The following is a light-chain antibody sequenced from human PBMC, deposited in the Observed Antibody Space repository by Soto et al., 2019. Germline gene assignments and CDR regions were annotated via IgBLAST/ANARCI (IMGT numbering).Light chain of an antibody. CDR3: VLFMGSGIGL. CDR2: NTN. Sequence: QTVVTQEPSFSVSPGGTVTLTCGLSSGSVSTNYYPSWYQQTPGQAPRTLIYNTNIRSSGVPDRFSGSILGNKAALTSTGAQADDESEYYCVLFMGSGIGLFGGGTKLTVL. V-gene: IGLV8-61*01. J-gene: IGLJ2*01. CDR1: SGSVSTNYY.